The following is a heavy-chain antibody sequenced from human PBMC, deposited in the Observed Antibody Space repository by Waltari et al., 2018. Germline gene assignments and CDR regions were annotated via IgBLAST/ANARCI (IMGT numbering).Heavy chain of an antibody. CDR3: ANLGRFLEWLLWA. CDR1: GFTFRSYA. Sequence: EVQLVESGGGVGQRGGSLRLAGAAAGFTFRSYAMRWVRQAPGKGLEWVSAISGSGGSTYYADSVKGRFTISRDNSKTTLYLQMNSLRAEDTAVYYCANLGRFLEWLLWAWGQGTLVTVSS. V-gene: IGHV3-23*04. D-gene: IGHD3-3*01. J-gene: IGHJ4*02. CDR2: ISGSGGST.